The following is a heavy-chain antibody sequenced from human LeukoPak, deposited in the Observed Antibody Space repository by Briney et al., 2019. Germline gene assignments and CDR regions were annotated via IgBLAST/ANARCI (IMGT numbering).Heavy chain of an antibody. CDR1: GYTFTGYY. V-gene: IGHV1-2*02. CDR3: ARDQRYYYGSDTLGEAFDI. Sequence: ASVKVSCKASGYTFTGYYMHWVRQAPGQGLEWMGWINPNSGGTNYAQRFQGRVTMTRDTSTSTVYMELSSLRSEDTAVYYCARDQRYYYGSDTLGEAFDIWGQGTMVTVSS. CDR2: INPNSGGT. J-gene: IGHJ3*02. D-gene: IGHD3-10*01.